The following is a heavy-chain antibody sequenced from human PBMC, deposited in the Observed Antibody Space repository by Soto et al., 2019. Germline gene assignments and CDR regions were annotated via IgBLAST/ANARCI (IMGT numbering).Heavy chain of an antibody. J-gene: IGHJ6*02. D-gene: IGHD6-13*01. CDR2: TIPLFGTA. CDR1: GGTFSTYS. CDR3: ARGGQHPKPSYYDNMDV. Sequence: QVQLVQSGAEVKKPGSSVKVSCKASGGTFSTYSISWVRQAPGQGLQWMGGTIPLFGTANYAQKFQGRLTITADESTSTAYMELSSLRSEDTAVYYCARGGQHPKPSYYDNMDVWGQGTTVTVSS. V-gene: IGHV1-69*01.